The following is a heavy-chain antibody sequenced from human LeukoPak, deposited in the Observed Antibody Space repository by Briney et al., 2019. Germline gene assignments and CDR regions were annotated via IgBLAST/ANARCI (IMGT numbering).Heavy chain of an antibody. D-gene: IGHD6-19*01. Sequence: PSETLSLTXTVSGGSISSYYWSWIRQPAGKGLEWIGRIYTSGSTNYNPSLKSRVTMSVDTSKNQFSLKLSSVTAADTALYYCAGGYSSGWYGDYWGQGTLVTVSS. J-gene: IGHJ4*02. CDR3: AGGYSSGWYGDY. CDR2: IYTSGST. V-gene: IGHV4-4*07. CDR1: GGSISSYY.